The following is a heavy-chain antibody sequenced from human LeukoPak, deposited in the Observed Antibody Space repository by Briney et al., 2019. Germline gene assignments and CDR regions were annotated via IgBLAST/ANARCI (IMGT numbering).Heavy chain of an antibody. CDR3: ARGQVVGATFGMDV. V-gene: IGHV3-48*01. CDR2: ISSSSSTI. CDR1: GFTFSSYS. Sequence: PGGSLRLSCAASGFTFSSYSMNWVRQAPGKGLEWVSYISSSSSTIYYVDSVKGRFTISRDNAKNSLYLQMNSLRAEDTAVYYCARGQVVGATFGMDVWGKGTTVTVSS. D-gene: IGHD1-26*01. J-gene: IGHJ6*04.